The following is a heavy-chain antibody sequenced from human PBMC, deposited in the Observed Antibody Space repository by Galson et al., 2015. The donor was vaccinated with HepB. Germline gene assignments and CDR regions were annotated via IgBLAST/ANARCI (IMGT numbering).Heavy chain of an antibody. CDR3: ARESYMVQGATYYYYYMDV. D-gene: IGHD3-10*01. V-gene: IGHV3-21*01. Sequence: SLRLSCAASGFTLSSYSMNWVRQAPGKGLEWVSSISSSSSYIYYADSVKGRFTISRDNAKNSLYLQMNSLRAEDTAVYYCARESYMVQGATYYYYYMDVWGKGTTVTVSS. CDR2: ISSSSSYI. CDR1: GFTLSSYS. J-gene: IGHJ6*03.